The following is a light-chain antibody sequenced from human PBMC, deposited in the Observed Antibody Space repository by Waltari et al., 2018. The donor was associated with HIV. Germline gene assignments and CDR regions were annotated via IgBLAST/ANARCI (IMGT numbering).Light chain of an antibody. V-gene: IGLV2-23*02. CDR1: SRNVGRDDL. Sequence: QTALTQPASVSGSPGQSITISCTGTSRNVGRDDLVPWYQHHPGEAPKLFIYEVTKRPSGVSIRFSGSKSGNAAALTSSGLRAEDEADYYCGSCPRGGIRYVFGTGTKVTVL. CDR2: EVT. J-gene: IGLJ1*01. CDR3: GSCPRGGIRYV.